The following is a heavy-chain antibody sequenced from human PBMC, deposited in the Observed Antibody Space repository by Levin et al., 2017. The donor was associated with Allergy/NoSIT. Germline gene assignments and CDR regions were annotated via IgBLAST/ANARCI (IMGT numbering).Heavy chain of an antibody. J-gene: IGHJ3*01. CDR3: ARKLRGSSAYDAFDV. Sequence: PEASVKVSCAATGFTFRDYWMTWVRQTPGRGLEWVANIDQDGSQKYYVDSVKGRFTISRDNAKNSVDLQMNYLRDDDTAVYYCARKLRGSSAYDAFDVWGHGTMVTFSS. V-gene: IGHV3-7*03. CDR2: IDQDGSQK. CDR1: GFTFRDYW. D-gene: IGHD5-12*01.